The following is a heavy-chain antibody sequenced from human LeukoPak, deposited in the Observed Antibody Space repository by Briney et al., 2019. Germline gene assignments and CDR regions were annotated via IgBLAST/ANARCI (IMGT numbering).Heavy chain of an antibody. CDR3: ARGKRSYYYYYMDV. V-gene: IGHV4-34*01. CDR1: GGSFSGYY. CDR2: INHSGST. J-gene: IGHJ6*03. Sequence: SETLSLTCAVYGGSFSGYYWSWIRQPPGKGLEWIGEINHSGSTNYNPSLKSRVTISVDTSKNQFSLKLSSVTAADTAVYYCARGKRSYYYYYMDVWGKGTTVTVSS.